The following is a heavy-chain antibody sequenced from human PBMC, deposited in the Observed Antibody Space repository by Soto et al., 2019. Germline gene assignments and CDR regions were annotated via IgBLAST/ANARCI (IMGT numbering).Heavy chain of an antibody. CDR3: ARAERWLQLRNAFDI. V-gene: IGHV3-74*01. Sequence: EVQLVESGGGLVQPGGSLRLYCAASGFTFSSYWMHWVRQAPGKGLVWVSRMNSDGSSTSYADSVKGRFTISRDNAKNTLYLQMNSLRAEDTAVYYCARAERWLQLRNAFDIWGQGTMVTVSS. CDR1: GFTFSSYW. D-gene: IGHD5-12*01. J-gene: IGHJ3*02. CDR2: MNSDGSST.